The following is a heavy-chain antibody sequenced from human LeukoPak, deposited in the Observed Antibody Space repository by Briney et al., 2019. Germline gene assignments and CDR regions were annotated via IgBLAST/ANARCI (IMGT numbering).Heavy chain of an antibody. D-gene: IGHD1-26*01. V-gene: IGHV3-30*02. J-gene: IGHJ4*02. CDR3: ARTRLGTSTSFYFDL. CDR2: IRYDGRSE. Sequence: GGSLRLSCAASDLIFSNYDMHWVRQAPGKGLEWVALIRYDGRSEYYSGYMQGRFTVSRDNSKNNLYLSLNSLRPEDTAVYYCARTRLGTSTSFYFDLWGQGTLVTVSS. CDR1: DLIFSNYD.